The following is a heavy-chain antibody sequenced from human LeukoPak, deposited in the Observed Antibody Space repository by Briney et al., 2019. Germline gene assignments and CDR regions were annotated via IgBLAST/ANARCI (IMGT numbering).Heavy chain of an antibody. J-gene: IGHJ4*02. CDR3: ARDRCGGDCEFDY. CDR1: GFTFSSYA. D-gene: IGHD2-21*02. CDR2: ISYDGSNK. Sequence: GGSLRLSCAASGFTFSSYAMHWVRQAPGKGLEWVAVISYDGSNKYYADSVKGRFTISRDNSKNTLYLQMNSLRAEDTAVYYCARDRCGGDCEFDYWGQGTLVTVSS. V-gene: IGHV3-30-3*01.